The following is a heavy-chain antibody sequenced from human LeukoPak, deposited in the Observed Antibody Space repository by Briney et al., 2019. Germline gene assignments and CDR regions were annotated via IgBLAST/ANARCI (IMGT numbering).Heavy chain of an antibody. V-gene: IGHV1-2*02. Sequence: ASVKVSCKASGYTFVDYYLHWVRQAPGQGLEWMGWINPNSGGTSYAQKFQGRVSMTRDTSISTVYMELSSLRSDDTAVYYCARGFGGDPWGQGTLVTVSS. D-gene: IGHD4-23*01. J-gene: IGHJ5*02. CDR3: ARGFGGDP. CDR2: INPNSGGT. CDR1: GYTFVDYY.